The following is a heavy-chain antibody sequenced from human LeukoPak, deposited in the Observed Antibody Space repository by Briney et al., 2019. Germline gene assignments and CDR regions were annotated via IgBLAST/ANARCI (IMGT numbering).Heavy chain of an antibody. Sequence: GGSLRLSCAASHFTFTNRWMNWVRQAPGKGLEWVGRIASKTDGGTTDYAAPVKGRLTISRDDSKNTLFLQMNSLKTEDTAVYYCTTGIRGDCGQGALVTVSS. CDR2: IASKTDGGTT. CDR3: TTGIRGD. CDR1: HFTFTNRW. V-gene: IGHV3-15*04. J-gene: IGHJ4*02.